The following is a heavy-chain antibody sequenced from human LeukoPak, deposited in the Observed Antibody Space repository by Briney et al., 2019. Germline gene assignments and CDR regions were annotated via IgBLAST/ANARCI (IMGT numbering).Heavy chain of an antibody. CDR3: AKQLGYCSDGSCYFPY. CDR1: GFTFSSYG. CDR2: ISYDGSNK. J-gene: IGHJ4*02. V-gene: IGHV3-30*18. Sequence: PGGSLRLSCAASGFTFSSYGMHWVRQAPGKGLEWVAVISYDGSNKYYADSVKGRLTISRDNSKNTLYLQMNSLRAEDTAVYYCAKQLGYCSDGSCYFPYWGQGTLVTVSS. D-gene: IGHD2-15*01.